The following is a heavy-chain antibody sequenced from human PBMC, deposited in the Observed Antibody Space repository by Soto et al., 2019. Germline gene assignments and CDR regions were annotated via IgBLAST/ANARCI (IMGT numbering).Heavy chain of an antibody. CDR2: ISSSSSTI. CDR3: AREPGDYEHYYYYYYYMDV. CDR1: GFTFSSYS. Sequence: GGSLRLSCAASGFTFSSYSMNWVRQAPGKGLEWVSYISSSSSTIYYADSVKGRFTISRDNAKNSLYLQMNSLRAEDTAVYYCAREPGDYEHYYYYYYYMDVWSKGTTVTVSS. V-gene: IGHV3-48*01. D-gene: IGHD4-17*01. J-gene: IGHJ6*03.